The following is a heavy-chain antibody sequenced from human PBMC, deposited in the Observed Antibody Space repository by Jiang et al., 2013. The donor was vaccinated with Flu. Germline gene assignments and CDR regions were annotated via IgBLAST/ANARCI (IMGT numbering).Heavy chain of an antibody. CDR2: IYYTWEH. V-gene: IGHV4-59*01. CDR3: ARDPIDNLDAFDI. CDR1: SSYY. D-gene: IGHD1-1*01. J-gene: IGHJ3*02. Sequence: SSYYWSWIRQPPGKGLEWIGYIYYTWEHQTTTPSLKSRVTISVDTSKNQFSLKLSSVTAADTAVYYCARDPIDNLDAFDIWGQGTMVTVSS.